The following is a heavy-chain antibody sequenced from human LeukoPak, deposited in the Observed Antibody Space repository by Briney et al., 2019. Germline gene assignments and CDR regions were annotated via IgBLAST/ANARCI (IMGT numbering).Heavy chain of an antibody. V-gene: IGHV3-11*04. CDR2: ISSSGSTI. Sequence: GGSLRLSCAASGFTFSDYYMSWIRQAPGKGLEWVSYISSSGSTIYYADSVKGRFTISRDNAKNSLYLQMNSLRAEDTAVYYCARDKYYYDSSGLWGYWGLGTLVTVSS. CDR3: ARDKYYYDSSGLWGY. CDR1: GFTFSDYY. D-gene: IGHD3-22*01. J-gene: IGHJ4*02.